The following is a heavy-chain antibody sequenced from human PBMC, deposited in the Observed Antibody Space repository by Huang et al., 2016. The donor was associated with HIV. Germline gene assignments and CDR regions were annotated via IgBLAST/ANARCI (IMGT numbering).Heavy chain of an antibody. V-gene: IGHV3-49*05. Sequence: EVQLVESGGGLVKPGRSLRLSCTASGFTFGDYAMSWFRRAAGKGLEWVGFIRSKASGGTTEYAASVKGRFTISREDSKSIAYLQMNSLKIEDTAVYYCTRENYDFWSGYYKYYFDYWGQGTLVTVSS. CDR3: TRENYDFWSGYYKYYFDY. J-gene: IGHJ4*02. D-gene: IGHD3-3*01. CDR1: GFTFGDYA. CDR2: IRSKASGGTT.